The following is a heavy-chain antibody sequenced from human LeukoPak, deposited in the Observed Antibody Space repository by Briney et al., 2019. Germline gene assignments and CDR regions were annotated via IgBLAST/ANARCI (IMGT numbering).Heavy chain of an antibody. Sequence: SVKVSCKASGGTFSSYAISWVRQAPGQGLEWMGGIIPIFGTANYAQKFQGRVTITTDESTSTAYMELSSLRSGGTAVYYCAREGQQRPLDYWGRGTLVTVSS. D-gene: IGHD6-25*01. V-gene: IGHV1-69*05. J-gene: IGHJ4*01. CDR2: IIPIFGTA. CDR3: AREGQQRPLDY. CDR1: GGTFSSYA.